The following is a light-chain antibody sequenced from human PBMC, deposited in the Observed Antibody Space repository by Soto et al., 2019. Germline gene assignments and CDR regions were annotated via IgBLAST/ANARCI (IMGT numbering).Light chain of an antibody. V-gene: IGKV3-15*01. J-gene: IGKJ1*01. CDR3: QQYHIWPSWT. Sequence: EIVLMQSPATLSVSLGDSATLSCRASQSVSLSLAWYQMRPGQPPRLLIYGASTRATDIPARFSGSGSGTDFTLTISSLQSEDFAVYFCQQYHIWPSWTFGQGTKVELK. CDR2: GAS. CDR1: QSVSLS.